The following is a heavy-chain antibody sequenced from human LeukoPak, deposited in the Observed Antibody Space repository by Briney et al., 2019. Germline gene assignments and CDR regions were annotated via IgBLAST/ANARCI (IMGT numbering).Heavy chain of an antibody. CDR3: ARDVRGYSYGYFDY. CDR2: ISSSSSYI. D-gene: IGHD5-18*01. Sequence: GGSLRLSCAASGFXFSSYSINWVRQAPGKGLEWVSSISSSSSYIYYADSVKGRFTISRDNAKNSLYLQMNSLRAEDTAVYYCARDVRGYSYGYFDYWGQGTLVTVSS. V-gene: IGHV3-21*01. J-gene: IGHJ4*02. CDR1: GFXFSSYS.